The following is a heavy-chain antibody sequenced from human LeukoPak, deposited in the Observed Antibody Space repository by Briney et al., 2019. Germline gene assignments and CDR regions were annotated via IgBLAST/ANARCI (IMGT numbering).Heavy chain of an antibody. V-gene: IGHV1-69*06. D-gene: IGHD6-19*01. CDR2: IIPMFGTA. CDR1: GGTFSSYA. J-gene: IGHJ5*02. Sequence: SVNVSCMASGGTFSSYAISWVRQAPGQGLEWMGGIIPMFGTANYAQKFQGRVTITADKSTSTAYMELSSLRSEDTAVYYCAASIAVAQEGWFDPWGQGTLVTVSS. CDR3: AASIAVAQEGWFDP.